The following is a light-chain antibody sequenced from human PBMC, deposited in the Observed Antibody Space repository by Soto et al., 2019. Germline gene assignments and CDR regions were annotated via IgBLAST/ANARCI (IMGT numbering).Light chain of an antibody. J-gene: IGLJ1*01. CDR3: QVWDSSNENYV. CDR2: NDS. V-gene: IGLV3-21*02. Sequence: SYELTQPPSVSVAPGQTARITCGGNYIGSKSVHCYQKKPGQAPVLVVYNDSDRPSGIPERLSGSNSGNTATLTISRVEAGDEADYYCQVWDSSNENYVFGTGTKVTVL. CDR1: YIGSKS.